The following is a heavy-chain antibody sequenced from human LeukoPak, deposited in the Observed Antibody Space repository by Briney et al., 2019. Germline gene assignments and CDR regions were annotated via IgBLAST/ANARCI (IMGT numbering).Heavy chain of an antibody. J-gene: IGHJ3*02. Sequence: TGGSLRLSCAASGFTVSSNYISWVRQAPGKGLECVSASYSGGSTDYADSVKGRFTISRDNSKNTLYLQMNSLRTEDTAVYYRARGVIRGIDAFDMWGQATMVTVSS. CDR3: ARGVIRGIDAFDM. V-gene: IGHV3-66*02. CDR2: SYSGGST. CDR1: GFTVSSNY. D-gene: IGHD3-10*01.